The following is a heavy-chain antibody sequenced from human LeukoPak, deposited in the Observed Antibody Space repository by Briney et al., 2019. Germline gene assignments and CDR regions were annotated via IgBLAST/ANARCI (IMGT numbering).Heavy chain of an antibody. CDR2: ISWNRDVI. J-gene: IGHJ4*02. Sequence: GRSLRLSCAASGFIFDDFAMHWVRQVPGKGLEWVSGISWNRDVIGYADSVKGRFTISRDNAKNSLYLQMNSLRAEDTAVYYCARGGAAVDYWGQGTLVTVSS. V-gene: IGHV3-9*01. D-gene: IGHD6-13*01. CDR3: ARGGAAVDY. CDR1: GFIFDDFA.